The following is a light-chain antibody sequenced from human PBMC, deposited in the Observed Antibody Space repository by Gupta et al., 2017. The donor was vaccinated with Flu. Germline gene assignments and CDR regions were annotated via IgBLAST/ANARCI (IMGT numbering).Light chain of an antibody. J-gene: IGKJ4*01. CDR2: AAS. CDR1: QSISSY. CDR3: QQSYSTPPWT. V-gene: IGKV1-39*01. Sequence: DIQMTQSPSSLSASVGDRVTITCRASQSISSYLNWYQQKPGKAPKLLIYAASSLQSGVPSRFSGSGSGTDFTLTISSRQPEDFAAYYCQQSYSTPPWTFGRGTKVEIK.